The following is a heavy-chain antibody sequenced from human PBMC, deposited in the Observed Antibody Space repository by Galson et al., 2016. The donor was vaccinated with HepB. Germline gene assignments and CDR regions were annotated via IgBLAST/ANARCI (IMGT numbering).Heavy chain of an antibody. J-gene: IGHJ3*01. CDR2: IASSSSYI. Sequence: SLRLSCAASGSTFSINSMSWVRQAPGKGLEWIAAIASSSSYIYYRDSVKGRFTISRDNAKNSLYLQMDSLRDEDTAVYYCARELVRSSFDLWGQGTMVTVSS. D-gene: IGHD3-10*01. V-gene: IGHV3-21*01. CDR3: ARELVRSSFDL. CDR1: GSTFSINS.